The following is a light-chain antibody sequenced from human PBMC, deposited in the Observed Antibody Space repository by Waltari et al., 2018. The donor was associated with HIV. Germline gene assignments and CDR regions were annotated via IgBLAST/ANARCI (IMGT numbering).Light chain of an antibody. Sequence: QSVLTQPPSASGTPGQSVPITRSGSSSNIGSNFVYWYQQVPGTAPKLLIYRNNQRPSGCPDRFSGSKSGTSASLAISGLRAEDEADYYCAAWDDSLSGGVFGGGTKLTVL. J-gene: IGLJ2*01. CDR3: AAWDDSLSGGV. CDR1: SSNIGSNF. V-gene: IGLV1-47*01. CDR2: RNN.